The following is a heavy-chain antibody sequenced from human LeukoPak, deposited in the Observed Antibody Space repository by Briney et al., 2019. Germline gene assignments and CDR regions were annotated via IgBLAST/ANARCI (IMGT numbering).Heavy chain of an antibody. Sequence: SETLSLTCAVYGGSFSGYYWSRIRQPPGKGLEWIGEINHSGSTNYNPSLKSRVTISVDTSKNQFSLKLSSVTAADTAVYYCARFPHRTMITFGGVQSYGDYFDYWGQGTLVTVSS. V-gene: IGHV4-34*01. D-gene: IGHD3-16*01. CDR1: GGSFSGYY. CDR3: ARFPHRTMITFGGVQSYGDYFDY. CDR2: INHSGST. J-gene: IGHJ4*02.